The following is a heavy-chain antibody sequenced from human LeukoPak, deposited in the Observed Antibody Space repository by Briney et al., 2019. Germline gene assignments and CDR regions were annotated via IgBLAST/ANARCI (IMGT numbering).Heavy chain of an antibody. J-gene: IGHJ4*02. Sequence: PGGSLRLSCAASGFTVSSYWMSWVRQAPGKGLEWGGNIKQDGSEKYYVDSVKGRFTIARDNAKNSLYLQMNSLRAEDTAVYYCARDSTGRLGIAARGTGYWGQGTLVTVSS. CDR3: ARDSTGRLGIAARGTGY. D-gene: IGHD6-6*01. CDR2: IKQDGSEK. V-gene: IGHV3-7*01. CDR1: GFTVSSYW.